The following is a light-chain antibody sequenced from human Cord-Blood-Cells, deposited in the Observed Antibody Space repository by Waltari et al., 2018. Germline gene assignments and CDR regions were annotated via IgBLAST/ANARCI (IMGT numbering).Light chain of an antibody. CDR2: DAS. CDR3: QRRSNWPPMYT. J-gene: IGKJ2*01. Sequence: EIVLTQSPATLSLSPGERATLSCRASQSVSSYLAWYQQKQGQAPRLLIYDASNRATVIPARFSVSGSGTGFTLTISSLEPEDFAVDYWQRRSNWPPMYTFGQGTKLEIK. CDR1: QSVSSY. V-gene: IGKV3-11*01.